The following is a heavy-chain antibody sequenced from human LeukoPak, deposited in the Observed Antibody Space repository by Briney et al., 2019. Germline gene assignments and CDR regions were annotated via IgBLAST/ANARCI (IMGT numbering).Heavy chain of an antibody. D-gene: IGHD2-21*02. CDR3: ARVRGTALTAYPGYFDC. Sequence: ASVKVSCKASGYTFTSYGISWVRQAPGQGLEWMGWISIYTGNTKYGEKFQGRATMTRDTSTSTAYLEVRSLSSDDTAVYYCARVRGTALTAYPGYFDCWGQGTLVTVSS. V-gene: IGHV1-18*04. CDR1: GYTFTSYG. J-gene: IGHJ4*02. CDR2: ISIYTGNT.